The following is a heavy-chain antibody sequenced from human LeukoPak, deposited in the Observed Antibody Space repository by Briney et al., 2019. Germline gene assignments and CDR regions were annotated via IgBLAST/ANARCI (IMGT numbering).Heavy chain of an antibody. CDR3: ATQGPLTDPLDKPFDY. J-gene: IGHJ4*02. D-gene: IGHD3-9*01. CDR1: GFTFRFSNYA. Sequence: GGSLRLSCAASGFTFRFSNYAMSWVRQAPGKGLEWVSAISGSGGSTYYADSLKGRFSISRDNSKNTLYLQMNSLRAEDTAVYYCATQGPLTDPLDKPFDYWGQGTLVTVSS. V-gene: IGHV3-23*01. CDR2: ISGSGGST.